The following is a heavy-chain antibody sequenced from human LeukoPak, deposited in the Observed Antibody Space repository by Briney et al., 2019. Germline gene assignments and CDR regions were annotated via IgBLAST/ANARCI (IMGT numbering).Heavy chain of an antibody. CDR3: ARHLLLDYFDY. Sequence: SETLSLTCTVSGDTISGSTYYWDWIRQPPGKGLEWIGSTYYNGITYNNPSLKSRVAISVDTSKNQVSLKLSSVTAADTAVYFCARHLLLDYFDYWGQGTLVTVSS. CDR2: TYYNGIT. J-gene: IGHJ4*02. D-gene: IGHD2/OR15-2a*01. V-gene: IGHV4-39*01. CDR1: GDTISGSTYY.